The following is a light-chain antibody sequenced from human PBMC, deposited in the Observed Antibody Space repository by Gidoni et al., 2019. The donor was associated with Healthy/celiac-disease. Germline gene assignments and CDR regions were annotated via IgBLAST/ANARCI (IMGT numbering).Light chain of an antibody. J-gene: IGLJ2*01. CDR2: DVS. CDR1: SSDVGGYNH. Sequence: QSALTQPASVSGSPGQSITIPCTGTSSDVGGYNHVSWYQQHPGKAPKLMIYDVSNRPSGVSNRFSGSKSGNTASLTISGLQAEDEADYYCSSYTSSSTLGVFGGGTKLTVL. CDR3: SSYTSSSTLGV. V-gene: IGLV2-14*03.